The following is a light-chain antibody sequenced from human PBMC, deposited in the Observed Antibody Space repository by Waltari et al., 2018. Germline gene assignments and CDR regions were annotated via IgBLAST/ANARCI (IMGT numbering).Light chain of an antibody. CDR1: QGISTY. CDR3: LQYNSNPYS. Sequence: DIQMNQSPSSLSASAGERVTITCRASQGISTYLNWYQQKPGKAPKRLIYAASSLESGVPSRFSGSGSGTDFTLTISSLQPEDFATYYCLQYNSNPYSFGQGTKVEIK. CDR2: AAS. V-gene: IGKV1-17*01. J-gene: IGKJ2*03.